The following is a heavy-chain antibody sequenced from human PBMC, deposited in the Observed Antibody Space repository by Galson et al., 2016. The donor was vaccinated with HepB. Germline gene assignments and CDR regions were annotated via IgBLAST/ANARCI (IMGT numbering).Heavy chain of an antibody. Sequence: YLRLSCAASGLSFSDAWMNWVRQAPGKGLEWVGHIKSKTEGGTTDYAASVKGRFTISRDDSKNMLYLQMNSLKTEDTAVYYCTTDFRRPADNWGQGTLVTASS. V-gene: IGHV3-15*07. CDR1: GLSFSDAW. D-gene: IGHD1-14*01. CDR3: TTDFRRPADN. CDR2: IKSKTEGGTT. J-gene: IGHJ4*02.